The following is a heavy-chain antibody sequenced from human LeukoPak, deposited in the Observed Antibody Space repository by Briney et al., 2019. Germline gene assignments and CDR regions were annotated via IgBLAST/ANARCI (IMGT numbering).Heavy chain of an antibody. CDR3: ARSYIVATIPFDY. D-gene: IGHD5-12*01. CDR2: IYYSGST. J-gene: IGHJ4*02. V-gene: IGHV4-39*01. CDR1: GGSISSSSYY. Sequence: SETLSLTCTVSGGSISSSSYYWGWIRQPPGKGLEWIGSIYYSGSTYYNPSLKSRVTISVDTSKNQFSLKLSSVTAADTAVYYCARSYIVATIPFDYWGQGTLVTVSS.